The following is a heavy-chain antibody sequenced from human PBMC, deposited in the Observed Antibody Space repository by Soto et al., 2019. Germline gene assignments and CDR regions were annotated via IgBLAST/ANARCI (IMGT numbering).Heavy chain of an antibody. CDR2: ISGSGGST. CDR1: GFTFSSYA. J-gene: IGHJ4*02. Sequence: GGSLRLSCAASGFTFSSYAMSWVRQAPGKGLEWVSAISGSGGSTYYADSVKGRFTISRDNSKNTLYLQMNSLRAEDSAVYYCAKRGFNCSSFDYWGQGTLVTVSS. D-gene: IGHD1-1*01. CDR3: AKRGFNCSSFDY. V-gene: IGHV3-23*01.